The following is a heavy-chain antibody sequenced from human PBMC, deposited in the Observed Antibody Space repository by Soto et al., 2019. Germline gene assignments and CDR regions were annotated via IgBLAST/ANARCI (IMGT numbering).Heavy chain of an antibody. CDR2: INHSGST. CDR3: ARGVYYYGMDV. CDR1: GGSFSGYY. V-gene: IGHV4-34*01. J-gene: IGHJ6*02. Sequence: PSATLSLTCAVYGGSFSGYYWSWIRQPPGKGLEWIGEINHSGSTNYNPSLKSRVTISVDTSKNQFSLKLSSVTAADTAVYYCARGVYYYGMDVWGQGTTVTVSS.